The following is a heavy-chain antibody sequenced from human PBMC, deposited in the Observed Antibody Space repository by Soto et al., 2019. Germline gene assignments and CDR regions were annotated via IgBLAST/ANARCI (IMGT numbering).Heavy chain of an antibody. CDR3: ARAYDSSGYFDY. J-gene: IGHJ4*02. D-gene: IGHD3-22*01. CDR1: GFTFSSYA. V-gene: IGHV3-30-3*01. Sequence: GGSLRLSCAASGFTFSSYAMHWVRQAPGKGLEWVAVISYDGSNKYYADSVKGRFTISRGNSKNTLYLQMNSLRAEDTAVYYCARAYDSSGYFDYWGQGTLVTVSS. CDR2: ISYDGSNK.